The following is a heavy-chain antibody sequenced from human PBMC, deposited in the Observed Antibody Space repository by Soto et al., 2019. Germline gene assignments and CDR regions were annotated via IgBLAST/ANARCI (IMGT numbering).Heavy chain of an antibody. J-gene: IGHJ5*02. Sequence: ASVKVSCKASGYTFASYGISWVRQAPGQGHEWMGWISAYNGNSNYAQKLQGRVTMTTDTSTSTAYMELRSLRSDDTAVYYCARVLRVHGWFDPWGQGTLVTVSS. CDR1: GYTFASYG. V-gene: IGHV1-18*01. D-gene: IGHD3-3*01. CDR2: ISAYNGNS. CDR3: ARVLRVHGWFDP.